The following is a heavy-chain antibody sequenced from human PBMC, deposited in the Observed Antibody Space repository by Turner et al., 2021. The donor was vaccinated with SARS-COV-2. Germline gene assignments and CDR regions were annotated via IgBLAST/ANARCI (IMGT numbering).Heavy chain of an antibody. CDR3: ARLKYYYDSSGTDDAFDI. V-gene: IGHV4-39*01. D-gene: IGHD3-22*01. Sequence: QLQLQESGPGLVKPSETLSLTCTVSGGSISSSSYYWGWIRQPPGKGLEWIGRIFYTGSTDYNPSLKSRVTISVDTSKNQFSLKLSSVTAADTAVYYCARLKYYYDSSGTDDAFDIWGQGTMVTVSS. J-gene: IGHJ3*02. CDR2: IFYTGST. CDR1: GGSISSSSYY.